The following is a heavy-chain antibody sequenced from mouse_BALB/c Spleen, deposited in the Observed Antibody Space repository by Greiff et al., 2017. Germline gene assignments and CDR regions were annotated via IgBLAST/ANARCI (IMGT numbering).Heavy chain of an antibody. CDR1: GFSFTGSG. V-gene: IGHV2-6-7*01. D-gene: IGHD2-2*01. J-gene: IGHJ4*01. CDR3: AREGVTTYAMDY. CDR2: IWGDGST. Sequence: QVQLKESGPGLVAPSQSLSITCTVSGFSFTGSGVNWVRQPPGKGLEWLGMIWGDGSTDYNSALNSRLSISKDNSKSQVFLKMNSLQTDDTARYYCAREGVTTYAMDYWGQGTSVTVAS.